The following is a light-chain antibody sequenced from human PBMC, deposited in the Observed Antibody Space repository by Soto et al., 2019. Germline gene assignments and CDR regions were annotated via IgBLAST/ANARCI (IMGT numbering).Light chain of an antibody. J-gene: IGLJ2*01. Sequence: QSALTQPASVSGSPGQSITISCTGTSSDVGGYKYVSWYQQHPDKAPKLLIYEVSNRPSGVSTRFSGSKSGNTASLTISGLQAEAEADYYCSSYTRSTPVFFGGGTTLTVL. CDR1: SSDVGGYKY. CDR3: SSYTRSTPVF. V-gene: IGLV2-14*01. CDR2: EVS.